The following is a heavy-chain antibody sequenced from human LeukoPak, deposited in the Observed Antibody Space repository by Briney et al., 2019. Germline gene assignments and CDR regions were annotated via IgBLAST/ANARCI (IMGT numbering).Heavy chain of an antibody. Sequence: GGSLRLSCAASGFTFSSYAMSWVRQAPGKGLEWVSAIRGSGGSTYYADSVKGRFTISRDNSKNTLYLQMNSLRAEDTAVYYCAKDGELGSGSYYDSYDYWGQGTLVTVSS. CDR1: GFTFSSYA. CDR2: IRGSGGST. D-gene: IGHD3-10*01. J-gene: IGHJ4*02. V-gene: IGHV3-23*01. CDR3: AKDGELGSGSYYDSYDY.